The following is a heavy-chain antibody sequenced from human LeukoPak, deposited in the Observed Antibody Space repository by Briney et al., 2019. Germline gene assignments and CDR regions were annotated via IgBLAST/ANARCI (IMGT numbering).Heavy chain of an antibody. V-gene: IGHV4-30-4*08. CDR3: AREWDCGGDCYSFDY. D-gene: IGHD2-21*01. Sequence: PSETLSLTCAVSGGSISSGDYYWSWIRQPPGKGLGWIGYIYYSGSTYYNPSLKSRVTISVDTSKNQFSLKLSSVTAADTAVYYCAREWDCGGDCYSFDYWGQGTLVTVSS. J-gene: IGHJ4*02. CDR2: IYYSGST. CDR1: GGSISSGDYY.